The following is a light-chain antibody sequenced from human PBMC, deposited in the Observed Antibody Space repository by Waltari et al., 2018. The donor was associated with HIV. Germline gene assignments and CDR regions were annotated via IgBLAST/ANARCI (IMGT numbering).Light chain of an antibody. J-gene: IGKJ5*01. CDR3: QQRDSWPRGIT. CDR2: DAL. V-gene: IGKV3-11*01. Sequence: EIVLTQSPPTLSLSPGERATLSCRASQSVGKFLAWYQQQPGQVPRLLIYDALNRATGIPGRFSGSGSGTDFTLTISSLEPEDFGVYYCQQRDSWPRGITFGQGTRLEIK. CDR1: QSVGKF.